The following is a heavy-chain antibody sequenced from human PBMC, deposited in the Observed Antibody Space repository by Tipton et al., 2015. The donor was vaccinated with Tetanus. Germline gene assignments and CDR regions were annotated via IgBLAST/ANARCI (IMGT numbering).Heavy chain of an antibody. CDR3: ARWRDGFNRALDS. D-gene: IGHD5-24*01. Sequence: TLSLTCTISGGSISRYYWAWIRQPPGKGLEWIGEISHSENTNYNPSLQSRVTISMNTANNHIYLNLTSVTAADTAVYYCARWRDGFNRALDSWGQGIMVTVSS. J-gene: IGHJ4*02. V-gene: IGHV4-34*01. CDR1: GGSISRYY. CDR2: ISHSENT.